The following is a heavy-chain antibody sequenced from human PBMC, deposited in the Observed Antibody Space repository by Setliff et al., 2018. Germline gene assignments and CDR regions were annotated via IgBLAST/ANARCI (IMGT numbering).Heavy chain of an antibody. CDR1: GFSFTSFG. CDR2: ISGYTGET. D-gene: IGHD2-15*01. Sequence: GASVKVSCKTSGFSFTSFGFSWVRQAPGQGLEWMGSISGYTGETNYAQKFQGRVTMTRDTSISTAYMELSRLRSDDTAVYYCARVPPGYCSGGSCQRWFDPWGQGTLVTVSS. V-gene: IGHV1-18*01. J-gene: IGHJ5*02. CDR3: ARVPPGYCSGGSCQRWFDP.